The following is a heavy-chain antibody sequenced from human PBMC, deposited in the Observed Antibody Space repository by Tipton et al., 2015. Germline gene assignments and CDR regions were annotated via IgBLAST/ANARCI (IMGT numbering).Heavy chain of an antibody. D-gene: IGHD3-3*01. Sequence: TLSLTCTVSGGSFSSYYWSWIRQPPGKGLEWIGYIYYSGSTKYSPSLKSRVTISVDSSKTQLSLKLRSVTAADTAVYYCARFRFDYFDYWGHGTLVTVSS. CDR2: IYYSGST. J-gene: IGHJ4*01. CDR1: GGSFSSYY. V-gene: IGHV4-59*01. CDR3: ARFRFDYFDY.